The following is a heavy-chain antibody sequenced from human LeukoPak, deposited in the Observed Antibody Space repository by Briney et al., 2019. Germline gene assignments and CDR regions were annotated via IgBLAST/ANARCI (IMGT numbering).Heavy chain of an antibody. Sequence: GGSLRLSCAASGFTFSSYAMHSVRQAPGKGLEYVSAISSNGGSTYYANSVKGRFTISRDNSKNTLYLQMGSLRAEDMAVYYCARGPGITGTTLNYWGQGTLVTVSS. CDR1: GFTFSSYA. D-gene: IGHD1-20*01. J-gene: IGHJ4*02. CDR2: ISSNGGST. V-gene: IGHV3-64*01. CDR3: ARGPGITGTTLNY.